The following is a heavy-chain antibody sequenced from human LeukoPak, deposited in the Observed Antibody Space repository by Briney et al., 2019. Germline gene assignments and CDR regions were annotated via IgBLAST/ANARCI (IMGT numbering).Heavy chain of an antibody. J-gene: IGHJ4*02. V-gene: IGHV4-59*01. D-gene: IGHD4-17*01. CDR2: IYYTGST. CDR3: ARDGAYGGSGDYHFDY. Sequence: SETLSLTCTVSGGSISTYYWSSIRQPQGKGLEWMGYIYYTGSTNYSPSLKSRVTISVDTSKNQFSLKLSSVTAADTAVYYCARDGAYGGSGDYHFDYWGQGTLVTVSS. CDR1: GGSISTYY.